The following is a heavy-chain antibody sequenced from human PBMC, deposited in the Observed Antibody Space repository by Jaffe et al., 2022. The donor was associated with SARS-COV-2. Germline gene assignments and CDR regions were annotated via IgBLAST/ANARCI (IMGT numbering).Heavy chain of an antibody. J-gene: IGHJ4*02. Sequence: EVQLLESGGGLVQPGGSLRLSCAASGFTFSSYAMSWVRQAPGKGLEWVSAISGSGGSTYYADSVKGRFTISRDNSKNTLYLQMNSLRAEDTAVYYCAKYRPYGSGSPPAIFDYWGQGTLVTVSS. CDR1: GFTFSSYA. CDR2: ISGSGGST. D-gene: IGHD3-10*01. CDR3: AKYRPYGSGSPPAIFDY. V-gene: IGHV3-23*01.